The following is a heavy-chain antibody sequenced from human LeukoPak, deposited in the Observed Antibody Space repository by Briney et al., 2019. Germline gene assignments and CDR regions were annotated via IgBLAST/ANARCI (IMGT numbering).Heavy chain of an antibody. D-gene: IGHD3-10*01. V-gene: IGHV1-8*01. CDR2: MNPNSGNT. Sequence: ASVKVSCKASGYTFTSYDINWVRQATGQGLEWMGWMNPNSGNTGYAQKFQGRVTMTRNTSISTAYMELSSLRSEDTAVYYCARMAPFYGSGSYCSYNWFDPWGQGTLVTVSS. CDR3: ARMAPFYGSGSYCSYNWFDP. J-gene: IGHJ5*02. CDR1: GYTFTSYD.